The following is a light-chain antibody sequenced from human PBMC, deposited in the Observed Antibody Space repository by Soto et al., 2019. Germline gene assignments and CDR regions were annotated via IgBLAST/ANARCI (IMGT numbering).Light chain of an antibody. J-gene: IGKJ1*01. CDR3: QQYNNWPPWT. CDR1: QSVDTN. Sequence: EVVMTQSPTTLSVSPGESATLSCRASQSVDTNVAWYQQKPGQAPRLVMFDASTRATGIPARFTGSGSGTEFTLTITILQSEDFAVYHCQQYNNWPPWTFGQGTKVEI. CDR2: DAS. V-gene: IGKV3-15*01.